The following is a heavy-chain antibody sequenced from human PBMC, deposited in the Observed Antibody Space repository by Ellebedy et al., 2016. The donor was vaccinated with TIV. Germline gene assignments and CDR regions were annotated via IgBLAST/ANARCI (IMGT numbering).Heavy chain of an antibody. CDR2: ISPDSGGT. Sequence: ASVKVSCKASGYTFTGYYIHWVRQAPGQGLEWMGWISPDSGGTNYAQKFQGRVTMTRDTSMSTAYMELSRLRFDDTAVYYCARVRRGSSGMDVWGQGTTVTVSS. J-gene: IGHJ6*02. CDR1: GYTFTGYY. D-gene: IGHD6-13*01. CDR3: ARVRRGSSGMDV. V-gene: IGHV1-2*02.